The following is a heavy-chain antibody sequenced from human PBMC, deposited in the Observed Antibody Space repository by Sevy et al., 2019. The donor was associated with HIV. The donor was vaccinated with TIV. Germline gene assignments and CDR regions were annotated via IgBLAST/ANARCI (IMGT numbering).Heavy chain of an antibody. D-gene: IGHD3-16*01. CDR2: ISHDGSYQ. CDR1: RFTFSTYD. V-gene: IGHV3-30*18. CDR3: TKGQGYDYIWENGRSEYYFDY. Sequence: GGSLRLSCAASRFTFSTYDIHWVRQAPGKGLEWVAVISHDGSYQYYTDSVKGRFTISRDDSKNKAYLQMNSLRADDSRVYYFTKGQGYDYIWENGRSEYYFDYWGQGTLVTVSS. J-gene: IGHJ4*02.